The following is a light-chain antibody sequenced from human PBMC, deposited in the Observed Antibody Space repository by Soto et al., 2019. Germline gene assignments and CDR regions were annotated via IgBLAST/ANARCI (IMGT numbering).Light chain of an antibody. CDR1: RSNIGTNA. CDR2: NNN. Sequence: QSVLTQPPSASATPGQRVTISCSGSRSNIGTNAVNWYQQLPGTAPRLLIYNNNQRPSGVPDRFSGSKSGTSASLAISGLQSADEATYFCAAWADSLNVLYVFGTGTKLTVL. J-gene: IGLJ1*01. CDR3: AAWADSLNVLYV. V-gene: IGLV1-44*01.